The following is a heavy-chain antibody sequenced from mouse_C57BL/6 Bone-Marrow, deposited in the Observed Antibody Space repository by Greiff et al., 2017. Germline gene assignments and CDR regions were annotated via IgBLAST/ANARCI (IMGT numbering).Heavy chain of an antibody. J-gene: IGHJ2*01. V-gene: IGHV5-4*01. CDR2: ISDGGSYT. Sequence: EVKLMESGGGLVKPGGSLKLSCAASGFTFSSYAMSWVRQTPEKRLEWVATISDGGSYTYYPDNVQGRFTISRDNAKNNLYLQMSHRKSEDTAMYYCAREGAGDYWGQGTTLTVSS. CDR3: AREGAGDY. CDR1: GFTFSSYA.